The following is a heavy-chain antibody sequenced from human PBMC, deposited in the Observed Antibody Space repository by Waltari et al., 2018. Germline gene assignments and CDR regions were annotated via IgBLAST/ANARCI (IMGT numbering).Heavy chain of an antibody. CDR3: ARDPPYSGYDFDAFDI. CDR1: GGTFSSYA. V-gene: IGHV1-69*04. CDR2: IIPILGIA. D-gene: IGHD5-12*01. J-gene: IGHJ3*02. Sequence: QVQLVQSGAEVKKPGSSVKVSCKASGGTFSSYAISWVRQAPGQGLEWMGGIIPILGIANYAQKFQGRVTITADESTSTAYMELSSLRSEDTAVYYCARDPPYSGYDFDAFDIWGQGTMVTVSS.